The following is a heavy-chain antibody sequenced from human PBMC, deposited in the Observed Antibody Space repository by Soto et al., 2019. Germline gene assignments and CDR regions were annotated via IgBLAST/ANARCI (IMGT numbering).Heavy chain of an antibody. D-gene: IGHD3-3*01. CDR2: IKQDGSEK. J-gene: IGHJ4*02. V-gene: IGHV3-7*05. Sequence: GGSLRLSCAASGFTFSSYWMSWVRQAPGKGLEWVANIKQDGSEKYYVDSVKGRFTISRDNAKNSLYLQMNSLRAEDTAVYYCARFRYDFWSGYTKGHFDYWGQGTLVTVSS. CDR1: GFTFSSYW. CDR3: ARFRYDFWSGYTKGHFDY.